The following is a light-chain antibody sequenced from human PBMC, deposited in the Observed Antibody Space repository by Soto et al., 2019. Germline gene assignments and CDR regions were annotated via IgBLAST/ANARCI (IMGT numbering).Light chain of an antibody. V-gene: IGKV3-20*01. CDR3: QQYGSSPIT. Sequence: EIVLTQSPGTLSLSPGERATLSCRASQGVGRFLAWYQQKPGQAPRLLIYGASNRATGIPDRFSGSGAGTDFTLTISRLEPEDFAVYYCQQYGSSPITFGQGTRLEIK. CDR2: GAS. J-gene: IGKJ5*01. CDR1: QGVGRF.